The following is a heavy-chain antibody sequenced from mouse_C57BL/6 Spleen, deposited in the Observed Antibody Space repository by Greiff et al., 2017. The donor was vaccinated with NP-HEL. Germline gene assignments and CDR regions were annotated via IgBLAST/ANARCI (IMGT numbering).Heavy chain of an antibody. V-gene: IGHV10-3*01. CDR1: GFTFNTYA. CDR2: IRSKSSNYAT. J-gene: IGHJ2*01. D-gene: IGHD3-2*02. CDR3: VRKDSSGYSFDY. Sequence: DVKLQESGGGLVQPKGSLKLSCAASGFTFNTYAMHWVRQAPGKGLEWVARIRSKSSNYATYYAVSVKDRFTISRDDSPSMLYLQMNNLKTEDTAMYYCVRKDSSGYSFDYWGQGTTLTVSS.